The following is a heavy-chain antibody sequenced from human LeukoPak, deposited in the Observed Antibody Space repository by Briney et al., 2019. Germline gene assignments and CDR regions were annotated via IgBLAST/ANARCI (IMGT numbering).Heavy chain of an antibody. V-gene: IGHV4-59*12. CDR1: GGSISSYY. J-gene: IGHJ4*02. CDR2: IYYSGST. D-gene: IGHD3-9*01. CDR3: ATGRSIRYFDY. Sequence: SETLSLTCTVSGGSISSYYWSWIRQPPGKGLEWIGYIYYSGSTNYNPSLKSRVTISVDTSKSQFSLKLSPATAADTAVYYCATGRSIRYFDYWGQGTLLTVSS.